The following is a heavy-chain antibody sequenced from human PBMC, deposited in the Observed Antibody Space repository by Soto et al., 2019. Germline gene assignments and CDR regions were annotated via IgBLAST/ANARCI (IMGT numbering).Heavy chain of an antibody. CDR1: GGTFSSYA. J-gene: IGHJ6*02. Sequence: QVQLVQSGAEVKKPGSSVKVSCKASGGTFSSYAISWVRQAPGQGLEWMGGIIPIFGTANYAQKFQGRVKITAEESTSTAYMELSSLRSEDTAVYYCARGDGIAARRALGVYYYGMDVWGQGTTVTVSS. CDR2: IIPIFGTA. V-gene: IGHV1-69*01. D-gene: IGHD6-6*01. CDR3: ARGDGIAARRALGVYYYGMDV.